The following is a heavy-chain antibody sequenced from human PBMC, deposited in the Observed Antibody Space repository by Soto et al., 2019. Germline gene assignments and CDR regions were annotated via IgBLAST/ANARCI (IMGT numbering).Heavy chain of an antibody. CDR1: GFTFSSYA. CDR3: AKRRGAGGHFDY. D-gene: IGHD2-15*01. J-gene: IGHJ4*02. CDR2: VSIGGST. Sequence: GGSLRLSCAASGFTFSSYAMGWFRQGPGKGLEWVAVVSIGGSTHYADSVRGRFTISRDNSKNTLSLQMNSLTAEDTAVYFCAKRRGAGGHFDYWGQGALVTVSS. V-gene: IGHV3-23*01.